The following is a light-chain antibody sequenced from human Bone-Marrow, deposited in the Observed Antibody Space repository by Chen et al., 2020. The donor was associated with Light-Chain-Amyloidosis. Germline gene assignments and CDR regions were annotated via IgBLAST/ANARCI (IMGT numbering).Light chain of an antibody. CDR2: LGS. CDR3: MQARESTYT. CDR1: QSLLHSNGYNY. Sequence: DIVMTQSPLSLPVTPGEPASISCRSSQSLLHSNGYNYLDWYLQKPGQSPQLLIYLGSDRAFGVPASFSGRGSGTDFRLNMSSVEAEDVEVYCCMQARESTYTFGQGTEL. V-gene: IGKV2-28*01. J-gene: IGKJ2*01.